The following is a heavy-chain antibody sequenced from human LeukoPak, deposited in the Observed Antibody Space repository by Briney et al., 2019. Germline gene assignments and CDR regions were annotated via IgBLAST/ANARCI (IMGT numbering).Heavy chain of an antibody. Sequence: GASVKVSCKASGYTFTSYGISWVRQAPGQGLEWMGGIIPIFGTANYAQKFQGRVTITTDESTSTAYMELSSLRSEDTAVYYCARDQIPLYDYYDSSGPDAFDIWGQGTMVTVSS. CDR2: IIPIFGTA. J-gene: IGHJ3*02. CDR3: ARDQIPLYDYYDSSGPDAFDI. V-gene: IGHV1-69*05. D-gene: IGHD3-22*01. CDR1: GYTFTSYG.